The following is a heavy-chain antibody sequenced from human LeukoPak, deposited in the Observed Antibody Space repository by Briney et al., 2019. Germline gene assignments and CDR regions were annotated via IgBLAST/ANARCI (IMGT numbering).Heavy chain of an antibody. Sequence: GGSLRLSCAASGFTFNIYTMNWVRQAPGKGLEWVSSISSSSSYIYYADSVKGRFTISRDNSQNTLYLQMNSLRVEDTAVFYCAKDTGLVGATRYYFDYWGQGTLVTVSS. CDR1: GFTFNIYT. CDR2: ISSSSSYI. J-gene: IGHJ4*02. CDR3: AKDTGLVGATRYYFDY. D-gene: IGHD1-26*01. V-gene: IGHV3-21*01.